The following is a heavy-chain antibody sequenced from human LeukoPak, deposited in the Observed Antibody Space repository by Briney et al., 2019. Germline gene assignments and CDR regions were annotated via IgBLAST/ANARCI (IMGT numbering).Heavy chain of an antibody. D-gene: IGHD3-9*01. CDR3: AKDREKSGLRYFDWLLLDY. CDR2: ISGSGGST. J-gene: IGHJ4*02. Sequence: GGSLRLSCAASGFTFSSYAMSWVRQAPGKGLEWVSAISGSGGSTYYADSVKGRFTISRDNSKNTLYLQMNGLRAEDTAVYYCAKDREKSGLRYFDWLLLDYWGQGTLVTVSS. V-gene: IGHV3-23*01. CDR1: GFTFSSYA.